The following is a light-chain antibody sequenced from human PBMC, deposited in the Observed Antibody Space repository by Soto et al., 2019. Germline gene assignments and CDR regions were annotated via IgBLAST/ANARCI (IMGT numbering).Light chain of an antibody. J-gene: IGKJ1*01. V-gene: IGKV1-5*01. CDR3: LQDINYPWT. CDR2: DAS. CDR1: QSIGTW. Sequence: DIQMTQSPSTLSASVGDRVTITCRASQSIGTWLAWYQQKPGKAPKILISDASNLESGVPSRFSGSGSGTEFTLAISSXQPDDSATYYCLQDINYPWTFGQGTKVDIK.